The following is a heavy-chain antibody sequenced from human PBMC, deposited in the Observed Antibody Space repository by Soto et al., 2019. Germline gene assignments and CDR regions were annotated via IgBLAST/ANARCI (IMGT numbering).Heavy chain of an antibody. CDR1: GFTFSDYY. D-gene: IGHD6-13*01. J-gene: IGHJ4*02. V-gene: IGHV3-11*05. CDR2: ISSSST. Sequence: QVQLVESGGGLVKPGGSLRLSCVASGFTFSDYYMSWIRQAPGKGLEWVSYISSSSTYHADSVKGRFTISRDNAKNSVYLQMNGLRAEDTAVYYCARGGLSLASSWYSFDYWGQGTLVTVSS. CDR3: ARGGLSLASSWYSFDY.